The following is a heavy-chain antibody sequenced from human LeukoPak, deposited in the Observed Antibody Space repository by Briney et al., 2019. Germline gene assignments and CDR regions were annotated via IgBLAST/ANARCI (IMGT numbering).Heavy chain of an antibody. Sequence: SETLSLTCAVSGGSISSGGYSWSWIRQPPGKGLEWIGYIYHSGSTYYNPSLKSRVTISVDRSKNQFSLKLSSVTAADTAVYYCARYYCSGGSCYHPGFDYWGQGTLVTVSS. J-gene: IGHJ4*02. V-gene: IGHV4-30-2*01. D-gene: IGHD2-15*01. CDR2: IYHSGST. CDR3: ARYYCSGGSCYHPGFDY. CDR1: GGSISSGGYS.